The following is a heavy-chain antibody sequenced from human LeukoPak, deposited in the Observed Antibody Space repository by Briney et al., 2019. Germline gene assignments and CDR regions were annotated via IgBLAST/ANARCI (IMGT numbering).Heavy chain of an antibody. V-gene: IGHV1-69*06. CDR3: AREERYCTNGVCWRVFDP. CDR1: GGTFSSYA. Sequence: SVKVSCKASGGTFSSYAISWVRQAPGQGLEWMGGIIPIFGTANYAQKFQGRVTITADKSTSTAYMELSSLRSEDTAVYYCAREERYCTNGVCWRVFDPWGQGTLVTVSS. D-gene: IGHD2-8*01. J-gene: IGHJ5*02. CDR2: IIPIFGTA.